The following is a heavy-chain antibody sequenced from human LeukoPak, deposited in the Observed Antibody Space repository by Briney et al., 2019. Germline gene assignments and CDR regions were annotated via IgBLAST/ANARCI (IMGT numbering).Heavy chain of an antibody. CDR1: GYTFAGYY. J-gene: IGHJ6*02. Sequence: ASVKVSCKASGYTFAGYYMHWVRQAPGQGLEWMGWINPNSGGTNYAQKFQGRVTMTRDTSISTAYMELSGLRSEDTAMYYCASVDYYDVDVWGQGTTVTVSS. CDR2: INPNSGGT. V-gene: IGHV1-2*02. CDR3: ASVDYYDVDV.